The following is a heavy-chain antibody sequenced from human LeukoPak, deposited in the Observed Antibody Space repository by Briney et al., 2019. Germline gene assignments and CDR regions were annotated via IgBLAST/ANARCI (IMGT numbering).Heavy chain of an antibody. V-gene: IGHV4-39*01. CDR3: ASSGWPDAFDI. CDR1: GGSISSSRYY. J-gene: IGHJ3*02. D-gene: IGHD6-19*01. Sequence: PSETLSLACTVSGGSISSSRYYWGWIRQPPGKGLEWIGSIYYSGSTYYNPSLKSRVTISVDTSKNQFSLKLSSVTAADTAVYYCASSGWPDAFDIWGQGTMVTVSS. CDR2: IYYSGST.